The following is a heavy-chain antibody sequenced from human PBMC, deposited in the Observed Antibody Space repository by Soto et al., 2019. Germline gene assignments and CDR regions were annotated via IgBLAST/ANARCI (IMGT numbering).Heavy chain of an antibody. CDR1: GDSVSSDSAA. D-gene: IGHD1-1*01. J-gene: IGHJ2*01. CDR3: ARNPEAGFGTNRGKDSLWYFDL. CDR2: TYYRSKWYN. V-gene: IGHV6-1*01. Sequence: PSQTLSLTCAISGDSVSSDSAAWNWIRQSPSRGLEWLGRTYYRSKWYNDYAISVKSRITINPDTSKNQFSLQLNSVTPEDTAVYYCARNPEAGFGTNRGKDSLWYFDLWGRGTLVTVSS.